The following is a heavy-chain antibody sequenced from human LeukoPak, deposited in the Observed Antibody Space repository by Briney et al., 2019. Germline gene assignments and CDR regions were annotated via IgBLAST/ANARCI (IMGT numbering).Heavy chain of an antibody. D-gene: IGHD5-12*01. CDR1: GGTFSSYT. V-gene: IGHV1-69*02. CDR2: IIPILGIA. Sequence: SVKVSCKASGGTFSSYTISWVRQAPGQGLEWMGRIIPILGIANYAQKFQGRVAITADKSTSTAYMELSSLRSEDTAVYYCARWKGYSGYGYYFDYWGQGTLVTVSS. CDR3: ARWKGYSGYGYYFDY. J-gene: IGHJ4*02.